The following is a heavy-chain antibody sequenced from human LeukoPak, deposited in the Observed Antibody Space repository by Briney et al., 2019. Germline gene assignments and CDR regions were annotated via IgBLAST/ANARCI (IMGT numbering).Heavy chain of an antibody. CDR3: ARVGTMVRGVNFNWFDP. Sequence: PGGSLRLSCVVSGMPFERHGMHWVRQPPGKGLEWLAFIKYDGSRTDYEDSVKGRFTISRDNAKNSLYLQMNSLRAEDTAVYYCARVGTMVRGVNFNWFDPWGQGTLVTVSS. V-gene: IGHV3-30*02. CDR1: GMPFERHG. D-gene: IGHD3-10*01. J-gene: IGHJ5*02. CDR2: IKYDGSRT.